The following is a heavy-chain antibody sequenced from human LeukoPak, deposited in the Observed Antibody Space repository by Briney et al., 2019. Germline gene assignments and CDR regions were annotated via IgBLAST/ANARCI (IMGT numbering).Heavy chain of an antibody. V-gene: IGHV3-21*01. CDR3: ARGVRRAFDI. CDR2: ISSSSTYI. CDR1: GFTFSTYS. J-gene: IGHJ3*02. Sequence: GGSLRLSCAASGFTFSTYSLNWVRQAPGKGLEWVSSISSSSTYIYYADSVKGRFTISRDNAKNSLYLQMNSLRAEDTAVYYCARGVRRAFDIWGQGTMVTVSS.